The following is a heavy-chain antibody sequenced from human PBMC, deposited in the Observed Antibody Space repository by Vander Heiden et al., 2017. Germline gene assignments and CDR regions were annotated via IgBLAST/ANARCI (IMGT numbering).Heavy chain of an antibody. V-gene: IGHV2-5*05. CDR2: ISWDDDK. D-gene: IGHD6-6*01. CDR1: DFSRITSGGG. Sequence: QITLKESGPTLVQPTLPLTLTLTLSDFSRITSGGGAGWSHQPRGTAQEWLELISWDDDKRGGPSLESRLTITKGNSKNQVVLTMTNMDPADTATYFCAHRRITWRQMAARSAGSFDSWGQGTLVTVSS. CDR3: AHRRITWRQMAARSAGSFDS. J-gene: IGHJ4*02.